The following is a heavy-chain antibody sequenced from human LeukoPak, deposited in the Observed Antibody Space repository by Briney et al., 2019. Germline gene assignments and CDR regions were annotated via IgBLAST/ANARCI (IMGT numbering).Heavy chain of an antibody. V-gene: IGHV3-7*01. Sequence: GGSLRLSCTASGLTFTNYWMIWVRQAPGKGLEWVANINDDASEKYYVGSVEGRFTISRDNAKNSLFLQMNSLRAEDTGVYYCATSSYSSSSSWGQGTLVTVSS. CDR2: INDDASEK. CDR3: ATSSYSSSSS. J-gene: IGHJ5*02. CDR1: GLTFTNYW. D-gene: IGHD6-6*01.